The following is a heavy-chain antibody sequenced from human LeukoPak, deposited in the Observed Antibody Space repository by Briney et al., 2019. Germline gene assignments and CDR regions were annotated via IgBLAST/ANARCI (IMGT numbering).Heavy chain of an antibody. CDR2: ISPSGRHT. J-gene: IGHJ4*02. D-gene: IGHD6-13*01. V-gene: IGHV3-11*03. Sequence: PGGSLRLSCAASGFTFSDYYMSWIRQAPGKGLGWVPYISPSGRHTNYADSVKGRFTISRDNAKNSLYLQMNSLRAEDTAVYYCARQPSSQNFDYWGQGALVTVSS. CDR1: GFTFSDYY. CDR3: ARQPSSQNFDY.